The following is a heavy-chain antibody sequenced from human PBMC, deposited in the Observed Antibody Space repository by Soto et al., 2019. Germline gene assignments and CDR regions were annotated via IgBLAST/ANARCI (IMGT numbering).Heavy chain of an antibody. J-gene: IGHJ4*02. CDR2: INSNGGST. V-gene: IGHV3-64*01. CDR1: GFTFSSYA. D-gene: IGHD5-12*01. CDR3: ARTSGYAFDY. Sequence: EVQLVESGGGLVQPGGSLRLSCAASGFTFSSYAMHWVRQAPGKGLEYVSVINSNGGSTYYANSVKGRFTISRDNSNNTLYLQMGSLRAEDMAVYYCARTSGYAFDYWGQGTLVTVSS.